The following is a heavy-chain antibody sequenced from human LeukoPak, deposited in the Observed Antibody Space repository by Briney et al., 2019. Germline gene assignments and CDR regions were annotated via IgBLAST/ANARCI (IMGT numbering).Heavy chain of an antibody. CDR3: ARVKVAVAGIGWFDP. CDR2: MYAGGTT. CDR1: GVIVSRNF. D-gene: IGHD6-13*01. J-gene: IGHJ5*02. V-gene: IGHV3-53*01. Sequence: PGGSVRLSCAASGVIVSRNFMSWVRQAPGKGLQWVAIMYAGGTTDYSESVRGRFHISRDTSNNTLSLQMNSLRAEDTAVYYCARVKVAVAGIGWFDPWGQGSLVTVSS.